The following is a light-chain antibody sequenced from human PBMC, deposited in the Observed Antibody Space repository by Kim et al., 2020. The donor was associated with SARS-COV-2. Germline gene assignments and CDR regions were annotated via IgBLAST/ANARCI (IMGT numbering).Light chain of an antibody. V-gene: IGLV2-14*03. Sequence: QSALTQPASVSGSPGQSITISCSGTNSDIGTYNYVSWYQQHPGKAPKLMIYDVSNRPSGVSNRFSGSKSGNTASLTISGLQPEDEADYYCSSYASSTTLVFGGGTQLTVL. J-gene: IGLJ3*02. CDR1: NSDIGTYNY. CDR3: SSYASSTTLV. CDR2: DVS.